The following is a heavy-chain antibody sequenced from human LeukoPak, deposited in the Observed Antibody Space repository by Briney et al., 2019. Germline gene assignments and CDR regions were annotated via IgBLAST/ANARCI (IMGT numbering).Heavy chain of an antibody. D-gene: IGHD4-23*01. Sequence: SETLSLTCSVSGGSINSYYWSWIRQPPGKALEWLANIYFSGSTDYNSSLKSRLTISVDTFKNQLSLKLQSVTAADTAMYYCARHRSDTGGKKGVNWFDPWGQGTLVTVSS. J-gene: IGHJ5*02. CDR3: ARHRSDTGGKKGVNWFDP. V-gene: IGHV4-59*01. CDR2: IYFSGST. CDR1: GGSINSYY.